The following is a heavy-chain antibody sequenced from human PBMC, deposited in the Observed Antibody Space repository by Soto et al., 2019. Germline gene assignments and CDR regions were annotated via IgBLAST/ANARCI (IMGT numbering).Heavy chain of an antibody. CDR1: GYTFTSYG. CDR3: ARDGVLRFLEWLSTKNWFDP. J-gene: IGHJ5*02. D-gene: IGHD3-3*01. V-gene: IGHV1-18*01. Sequence: SVKVSCKASGYTFTSYGISWVRQAPGQGLEWMGWNSAYNGNTNYAQKLQGRVTMTTDTSTSTAYMELRSLRSDDTAVYYCARDGVLRFLEWLSTKNWFDPWGQGTRVT. CDR2: NSAYNGNT.